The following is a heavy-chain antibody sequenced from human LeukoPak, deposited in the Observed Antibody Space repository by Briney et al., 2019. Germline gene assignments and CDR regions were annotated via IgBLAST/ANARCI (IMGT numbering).Heavy chain of an antibody. D-gene: IGHD3-3*01. Sequence: SQTLSLTCAISGDSVSSNSAAWNWIRQSPSRGLEWLGRTYYRSKWYNDYAVSVKSRITINPDTSKNQFSLQLNSVTPEDTAVYYCARDRQITIFGVVIIRNWFDPWGQGTLVTVSS. CDR3: ARDRQITIFGVVIIRNWFDP. CDR2: TYYRSKWYN. J-gene: IGHJ5*02. CDR1: GDSVSSNSAA. V-gene: IGHV6-1*01.